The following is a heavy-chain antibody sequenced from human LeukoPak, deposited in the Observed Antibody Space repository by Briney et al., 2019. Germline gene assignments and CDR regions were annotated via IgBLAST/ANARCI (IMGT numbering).Heavy chain of an antibody. V-gene: IGHV3-21*01. CDR1: GFTFSSYS. Sequence: GGSLRLSCAASGFTFSSYSMNWVRQAPGKGLEWVSSISSSSSYIYYADSVKGRFTISRDNAKNSLYLQMNSLRAENTAVYYCARTPYSSGWYNYWGQGTLVTVSS. CDR2: ISSSSSYI. J-gene: IGHJ4*02. CDR3: ARTPYSSGWYNY. D-gene: IGHD6-19*01.